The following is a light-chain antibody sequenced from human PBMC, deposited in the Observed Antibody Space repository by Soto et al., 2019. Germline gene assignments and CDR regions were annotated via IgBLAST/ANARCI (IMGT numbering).Light chain of an antibody. CDR1: QAISSN. V-gene: IGKV3-15*01. CDR3: QQYHDWPPLT. Sequence: MTQSPAIVSVSPGERVTLSCRASQAISSNLAWYQLKPGQPPRLLFYSASARATGTSARFSCTGSGTEFTLTISRLQSEDVAIYYCQQYHDWPPLTFGGGTKVQIK. CDR2: SAS. J-gene: IGKJ4*01.